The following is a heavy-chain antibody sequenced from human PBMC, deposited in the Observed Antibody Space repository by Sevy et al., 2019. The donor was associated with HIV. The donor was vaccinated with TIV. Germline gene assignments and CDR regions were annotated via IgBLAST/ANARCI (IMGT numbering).Heavy chain of an antibody. CDR3: ARQAYYFGSGSYLYYFDY. CDR2: IYYSGSS. J-gene: IGHJ4*02. D-gene: IGHD3-10*01. CDR1: GGSISSSSHY. V-gene: IGHV4-39*01. Sequence: SETLSLTCTVSGGSISSSSHYWGWIRQPPGKGLEWIGSIYYSGSSYYNPSLKSRVTISVDTSKNQFSLKLSSVTAAETAFYYCARQAYYFGSGSYLYYFDYWGQGTLVTVSS.